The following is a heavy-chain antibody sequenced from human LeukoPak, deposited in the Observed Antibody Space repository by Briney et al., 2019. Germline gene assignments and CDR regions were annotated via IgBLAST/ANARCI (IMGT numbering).Heavy chain of an antibody. CDR2: INHSGST. CDR3: ARGRGMVRRALDY. CDR1: GGSFSGYY. D-gene: IGHD3-10*01. J-gene: IGHJ4*02. Sequence: SETLSLTCAVYGGSFSGYYWSWIRQPPGKGLEWIGEINHSGSTNYNPSLKSRVTISVDTSKNQFSLKLSSVTAADTAVYYCARGRGMVRRALDYWGQGTLVTVSS. V-gene: IGHV4-34*01.